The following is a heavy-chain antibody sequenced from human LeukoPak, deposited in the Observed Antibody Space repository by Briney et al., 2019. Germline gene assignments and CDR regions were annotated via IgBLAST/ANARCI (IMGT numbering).Heavy chain of an antibody. CDR3: ARGAVPRTEGYYFDF. J-gene: IGHJ4*02. CDR1: GYTFTAYY. CDR2: INPHSGDT. V-gene: IGHV1-2*02. D-gene: IGHD6-13*01. Sequence: ASVKVSCKAPGYTFTAYYIHWVRQAPGQGLEWMGWINPHSGDTKSPQKFQGRVTMTRDTSISTAYMELSRLKFDDTAVYYCARGAVPRTEGYYFDFWGQGTLVTVSS.